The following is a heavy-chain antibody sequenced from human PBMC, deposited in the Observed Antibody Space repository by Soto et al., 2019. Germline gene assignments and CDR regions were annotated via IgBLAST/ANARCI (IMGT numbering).Heavy chain of an antibody. J-gene: IGHJ4*02. CDR2: ISYDGSYK. Sequence: QVQLVESGGGVVQPGRSLRLSCAASGFTFSSYGMHWVRQAPGKGLEWVAVISYDGSYKYYADSVKGRFTISRDNSKNTLYLQMDSLRAEDTAVYYCAKWNGGFDYWGQGTLVTVSS. V-gene: IGHV3-30*18. CDR3: AKWNGGFDY. D-gene: IGHD3-16*01. CDR1: GFTFSSYG.